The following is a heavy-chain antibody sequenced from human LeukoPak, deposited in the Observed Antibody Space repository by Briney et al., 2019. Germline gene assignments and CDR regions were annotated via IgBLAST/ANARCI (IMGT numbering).Heavy chain of an antibody. CDR3: AKAGGSPDWWYFQH. J-gene: IGHJ1*01. V-gene: IGHV3-30*02. CDR1: GFTFSSYG. D-gene: IGHD2-8*02. CDR2: IRYDGSNK. Sequence: PGGSLRLSCAASGFTFSSYGMHWVRQAPGKGLEWVAFIRYDGSNKYYADSVKGRFTISRDNSKNTLYLQMNSLRAEDTAVYYCAKAGGSPDWWYFQHWGQGTLVTVSS.